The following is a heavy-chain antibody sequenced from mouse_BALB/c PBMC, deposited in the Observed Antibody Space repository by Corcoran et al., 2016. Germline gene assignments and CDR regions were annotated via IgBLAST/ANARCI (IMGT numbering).Heavy chain of an antibody. CDR1: GFNIKDTY. Sequence: EVQLQQSGAELVKPGASVKLSCTASGFNIKDTYMHWVKQRPEQGLEWIGRIDPANGNTKYDPKFQGKATITADTSSNTAYLQLSSLTSEDTAVYYCANGNYEAWFAYWGQETLVTVSA. CDR3: ANGNYEAWFAY. CDR2: IDPANGNT. V-gene: IGHV14-3*02. D-gene: IGHD2-1*01. J-gene: IGHJ3*01.